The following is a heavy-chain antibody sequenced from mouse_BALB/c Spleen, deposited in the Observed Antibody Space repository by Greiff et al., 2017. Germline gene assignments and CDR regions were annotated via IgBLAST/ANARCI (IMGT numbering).Heavy chain of an antibody. J-gene: IGHJ1*01. Sequence: EVMLVESGGGLVQPGGSLRLSCATSGFTFTDYYMSWVRQPPGKALEWLGFIRNKANGYTTEYSASVKGPFTISRDNSQSILYLQMNTLRAEDSATYYCASHWYFDVWGAGTTVTVSS. CDR2: IRNKANGYTT. CDR1: GFTFTDYY. V-gene: IGHV7-3*02. CDR3: ASHWYFDV.